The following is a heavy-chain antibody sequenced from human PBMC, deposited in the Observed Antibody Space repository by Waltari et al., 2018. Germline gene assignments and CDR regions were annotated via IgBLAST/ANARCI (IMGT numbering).Heavy chain of an antibody. D-gene: IGHD6-19*01. CDR1: GGSISSYY. J-gene: IGHJ4*02. CDR3: ASSPAAAVAGTIGYFDY. V-gene: IGHV4-59*08. Sequence: QVQLQESGPGLVKPSETLSLTCTVSGGSISSYYWSWIRQPPGKGLEWIGYIYYSGSTNYNPSLKSRVTISVDTSKNQFSLKLSSVTAADTAVYYCASSPAAAVAGTIGYFDYWGQGTLVTVSS. CDR2: IYYSGST.